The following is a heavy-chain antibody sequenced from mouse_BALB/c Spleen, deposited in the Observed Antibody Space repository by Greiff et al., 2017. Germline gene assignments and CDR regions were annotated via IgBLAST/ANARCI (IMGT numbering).Heavy chain of an antibody. CDR3: ASSPYAMDY. V-gene: IGHV1-18*01. D-gene: IGHD6-1*01. CDR1: GYTFTDYN. Sequence: EVQLVESGPELVKPGASVKIPCKASGYTFTDYNMDWVKQGHGKSLEWIGDINPNNGGTIYNQKFKGKATLTVDKSSSTAYMELRSLTSEDTAVYYCASSPYAMDYWGQGTSVTVSS. CDR2: INPNNGGT. J-gene: IGHJ4*01.